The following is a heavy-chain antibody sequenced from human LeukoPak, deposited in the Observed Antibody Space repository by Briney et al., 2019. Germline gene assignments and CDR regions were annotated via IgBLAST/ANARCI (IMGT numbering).Heavy chain of an antibody. D-gene: IGHD2-2*01. Sequence: ASVKVSCMASGYTFTSYDINWVRQATGQGLEWMGWMNPNSGNTGYAQKFQGRVTMTRNTSISTAYMELSSLRSEDTAVYYCAREIGYCSSTSCLYYYYYYYGMDVWGQGTTVTVSS. CDR3: AREIGYCSSTSCLYYYYYYYGMDV. J-gene: IGHJ6*02. CDR2: MNPNSGNT. V-gene: IGHV1-8*01. CDR1: GYTFTSYD.